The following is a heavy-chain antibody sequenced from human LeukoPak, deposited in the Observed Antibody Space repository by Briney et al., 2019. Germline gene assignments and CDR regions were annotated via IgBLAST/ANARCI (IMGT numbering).Heavy chain of an antibody. CDR1: GGSISSSSYY. Sequence: PSETLSLTCTVSGGSISSSSYYWSWIRQPPGKGLEWIGYIYYSGSTNYNPSLKSRVTISVDASKNQFSLKLSSVTAADTAVYYCASSSGYYYNNYYYYYMDVWGKGTTVTISS. D-gene: IGHD3-22*01. CDR3: ASSSGYYYNNYYYYYMDV. V-gene: IGHV4-61*01. CDR2: IYYSGST. J-gene: IGHJ6*03.